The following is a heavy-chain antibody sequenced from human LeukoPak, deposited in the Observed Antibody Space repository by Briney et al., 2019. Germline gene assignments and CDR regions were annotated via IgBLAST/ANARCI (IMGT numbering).Heavy chain of an antibody. CDR1: GYTLTELS. D-gene: IGHD3-22*01. J-gene: IGHJ4*02. V-gene: IGHV1-24*01. CDR2: FDPEDGET. Sequence: ASVKVSCKVSGYTLTELSMHWVRQAPGKGLEWMGGFDPEDGETIYAQKFQGRVTMTEDTSTDTAYMELSSLRSEDTAVYYCATAFRLNYYDSSGSLSWDYWGQGTLVTVSS. CDR3: ATAFRLNYYDSSGSLSWDY.